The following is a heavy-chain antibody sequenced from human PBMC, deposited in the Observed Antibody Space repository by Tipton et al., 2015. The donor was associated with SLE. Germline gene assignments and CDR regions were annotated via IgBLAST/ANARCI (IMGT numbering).Heavy chain of an antibody. CDR2: IYDSGS. V-gene: IGHV4-59*01. D-gene: IGHD6-13*01. J-gene: IGHJ4*02. CDR3: TGVGSGPGTDY. CDR1: GGSINDFY. Sequence: TLSLTCIVSGGSINDFYWGWIRQSPGKGLEWIASIYDSGSNYNPSLKNRVTISLDTSKSQFSLRLTPVTAADTAVYYCTGVGSGPGTDYWGQGTLVTV.